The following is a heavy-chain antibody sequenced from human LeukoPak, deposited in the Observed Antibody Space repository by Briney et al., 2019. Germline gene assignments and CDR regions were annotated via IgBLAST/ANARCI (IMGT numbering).Heavy chain of an antibody. D-gene: IGHD6-19*01. J-gene: IGHJ4*02. V-gene: IGHV1-69*13. CDR2: IVPIFGKS. Sequence: ASVKVSCKASGGTFTTFAISWMRQAPGQGLQWMGAIVPIFGKSHYAQKLQGRLTITADESTNTAFMELARLTADDTAVYYCARESLAGRWPSDYWGQGTLVTVSS. CDR1: GGTFTTFA. CDR3: ARESLAGRWPSDY.